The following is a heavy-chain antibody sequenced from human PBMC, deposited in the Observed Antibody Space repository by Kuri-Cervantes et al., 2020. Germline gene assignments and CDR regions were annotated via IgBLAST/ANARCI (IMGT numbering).Heavy chain of an antibody. Sequence: GESLKISCAASGFTVSSNYMSWVRQAPGKGLEWVSVIYTGGTIYYVDSVKGRFTISRDNSKNTLYLQMNSLRAEDTAVYYCARSGGVIAQYGMDVWGQGTTVTVSS. CDR3: ARSGGVIAQYGMDV. CDR2: IYTGGTI. J-gene: IGHJ6*02. V-gene: IGHV3-66*02. D-gene: IGHD3-16*02. CDR1: GFTVSSNY.